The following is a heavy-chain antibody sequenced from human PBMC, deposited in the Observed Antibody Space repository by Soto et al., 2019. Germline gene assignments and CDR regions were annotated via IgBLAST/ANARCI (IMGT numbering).Heavy chain of an antibody. D-gene: IGHD3-10*01. CDR3: ARVKYYGSGSYPTSPHIDY. CDR2: IYYSGST. J-gene: IGHJ4*02. Sequence: SETLSLTCTVSGGSISSGGYYWSWIRQHPGKGLEWIGYIYYSGSTYYNPSLKSRVTISVDTSKNQFSLKLSSVTAADTAVYYCARVKYYGSGSYPTSPHIDYWGQGTLVTVSS. CDR1: GGSISSGGYY. V-gene: IGHV4-31*03.